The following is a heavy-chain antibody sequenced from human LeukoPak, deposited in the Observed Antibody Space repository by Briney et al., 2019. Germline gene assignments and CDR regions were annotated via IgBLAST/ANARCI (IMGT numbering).Heavy chain of an antibody. J-gene: IGHJ4*02. Sequence: SQTLSLTCTVSGGSISSGGYYWSWIRQPPGKGLEWIGYIYHSGSTYYNPSLKSRVTISVDRSKNQFSLKLSSVTAADTAVYYCAASGFLEWLHSDYWGQGTLVTVSS. CDR2: IYHSGST. V-gene: IGHV4-30-2*01. D-gene: IGHD3-3*01. CDR3: AASGFLEWLHSDY. CDR1: GGSISSGGYY.